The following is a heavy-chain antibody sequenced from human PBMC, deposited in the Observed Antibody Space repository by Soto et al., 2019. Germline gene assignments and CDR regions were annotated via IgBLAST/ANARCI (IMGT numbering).Heavy chain of an antibody. CDR3: ARARYGGNSGWYCDL. J-gene: IGHJ2*01. CDR2: IYSGGST. D-gene: IGHD4-17*01. V-gene: IGHV3-66*01. CDR1: GVTVSSNY. Sequence: EVQLVESGGGLVQPGGSLRLSCAASGVTVSSNYMNWVRQAPGKGLEWVSVIYSGGSTYYADSVKGRFTISRDNSKNTLYLQRNSLRAEDTAVYYCARARYGGNSGWYCDLWGRGTLVSVSS.